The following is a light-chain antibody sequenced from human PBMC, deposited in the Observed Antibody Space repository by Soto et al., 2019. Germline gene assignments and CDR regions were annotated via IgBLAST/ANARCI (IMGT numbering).Light chain of an antibody. V-gene: IGKV1-27*01. J-gene: IGKJ4*01. CDR3: QKYNSGPLT. CDR2: SAS. CDR1: QGISSF. Sequence: DVRMTQSPSSLSASVGDRVTITCRASQGISSFLAWYQQIPGKVPKLLIYSASTLQSGVPSRFSGSGSGTDFTLTISSLQPEDVAIYYCQKYNSGPLTFGGGTKVDIK.